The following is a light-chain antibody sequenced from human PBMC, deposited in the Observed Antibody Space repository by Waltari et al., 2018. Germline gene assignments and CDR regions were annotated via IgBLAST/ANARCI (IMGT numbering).Light chain of an antibody. Sequence: EIVLTQSPGTLSLSPGDRATLSCRASQSVSSTYLAWYQQKPGQAPVLLIYGASSRATGIPDRFSGSGSGTDFTLTISRLEPEDFAVYYCQHYSSSSWTFGQGTKVEIK. J-gene: IGKJ1*01. CDR1: QSVSSTY. CDR2: GAS. CDR3: QHYSSSSWT. V-gene: IGKV3-20*01.